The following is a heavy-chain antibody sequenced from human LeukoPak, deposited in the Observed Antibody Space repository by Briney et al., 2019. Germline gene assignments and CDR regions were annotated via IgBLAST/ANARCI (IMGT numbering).Heavy chain of an antibody. Sequence: ASVKVSCKASGYTFTSYGISWVRQAPGQGLEWMGWISAYNGNTNYAQKFQGRVTMTTDTSTSTAYMELRSLRSDDTAVYYCARDLCSSTSCYRDLSDYWGQGTLVTVSS. CDR3: ARDLCSSTSCYRDLSDY. D-gene: IGHD2-2*01. CDR2: ISAYNGNT. CDR1: GYTFTSYG. V-gene: IGHV1-18*01. J-gene: IGHJ4*02.